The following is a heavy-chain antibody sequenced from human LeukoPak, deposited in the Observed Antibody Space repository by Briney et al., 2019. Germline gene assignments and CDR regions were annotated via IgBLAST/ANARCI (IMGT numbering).Heavy chain of an antibody. CDR2: IYYSGST. V-gene: IGHV4-59*08. D-gene: IGHD6-19*01. CDR1: GGSFSGYY. CDR3: ARHVISSAAVAGLFDY. J-gene: IGHJ4*02. Sequence: SETLSLTCAVYGGSFSGYYWSWIRQPPGKGLEWIGYIYYSGSTNYNPSLKSRVTISVDTSKNQFSLKLSSVTAADTAVYYCARHVISSAAVAGLFDYWGQGTLVTVSS.